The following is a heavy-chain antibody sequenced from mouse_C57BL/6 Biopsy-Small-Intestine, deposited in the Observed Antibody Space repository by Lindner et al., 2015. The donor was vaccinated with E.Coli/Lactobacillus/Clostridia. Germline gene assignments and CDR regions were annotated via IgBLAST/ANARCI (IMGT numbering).Heavy chain of an antibody. J-gene: IGHJ3*01. V-gene: IGHV5-17*01. D-gene: IGHD2-3*01. Sequence: VQLQESGGGLVKPGGSLKLSCAASGFTFSDYGMHWVRQAPEKGLEWVAYISSGSSTIYYADTVKGRFTISRDNAKNTLFLQMTSLRSEDTAMYYCARPDGYYAWFAYWGQGTLVTVSA. CDR3: ARPDGYYAWFAY. CDR2: ISSGSSTI. CDR1: GFTFSDYG.